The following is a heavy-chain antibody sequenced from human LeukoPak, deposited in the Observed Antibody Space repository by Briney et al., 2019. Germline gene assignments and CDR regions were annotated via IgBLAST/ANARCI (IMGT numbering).Heavy chain of an antibody. D-gene: IGHD6-19*01. CDR1: GGSISSSSYY. Sequence: SETLSLTCTVSGGSISSSSYYWGWIRQPPGKGLEWIGSIYYSGSTYYNPSLKSRVTISVDTSKNQFSLKLSSVTAADTAVYYFARHPPYSSGWYIGYWGQGTLVTVSS. V-gene: IGHV4-39*01. CDR3: ARHPPYSSGWYIGY. CDR2: IYYSGST. J-gene: IGHJ4*02.